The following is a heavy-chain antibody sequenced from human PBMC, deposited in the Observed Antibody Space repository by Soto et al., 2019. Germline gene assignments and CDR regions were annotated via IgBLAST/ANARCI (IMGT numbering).Heavy chain of an antibody. D-gene: IGHD1-1*01. V-gene: IGHV3-53*01. Sequence: GGSLRLSCAASGFTVSNYHMTWVRQAPGRGLQWVSVIYSAGPTYYADSVKGRFTISRDESKNSLFLQMDDLRAEDTATYYCARGKSTDAYNPLGYWGPGTLVTVSS. CDR3: ARGKSTDAYNPLGY. CDR1: GFTVSNYH. J-gene: IGHJ4*01. CDR2: IYSAGPT.